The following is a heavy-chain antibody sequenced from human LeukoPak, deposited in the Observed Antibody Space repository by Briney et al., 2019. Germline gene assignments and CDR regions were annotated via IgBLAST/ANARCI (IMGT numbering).Heavy chain of an antibody. CDR1: GFTFNSYA. J-gene: IGHJ5*02. D-gene: IGHD3-10*01. Sequence: GGSLRLSCAASGFTFNSYAMIWVRQAPGKGLEGISAISGNGGSTYYADSVKGLFNLSRDYSKNTVYPQMHRLSAEDTALYYCAKEVTCGSGSYIGPNNWFGPWGQGTLVTVSS. CDR2: ISGNGGST. CDR3: AKEVTCGSGSYIGPNNWFGP. V-gene: IGHV3-23*01.